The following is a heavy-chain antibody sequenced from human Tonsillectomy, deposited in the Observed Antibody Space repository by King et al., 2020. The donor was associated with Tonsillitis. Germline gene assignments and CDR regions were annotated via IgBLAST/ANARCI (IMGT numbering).Heavy chain of an antibody. V-gene: IGHV3-7*03. Sequence: VQLVESGGGLVQPGGSLRLSCAASGFTFSSYWMSWVRQAPGKGLEWVAKIKQDGSEKYYVDSVKGRFTISRDNAKNSLYLQMNSLRAEDTAVYYCARDYYDSSGYSHDAFDIWGQGTMVTVSS. D-gene: IGHD3-22*01. CDR1: GFTFSSYW. CDR2: IKQDGSEK. CDR3: ARDYYDSSGYSHDAFDI. J-gene: IGHJ3*02.